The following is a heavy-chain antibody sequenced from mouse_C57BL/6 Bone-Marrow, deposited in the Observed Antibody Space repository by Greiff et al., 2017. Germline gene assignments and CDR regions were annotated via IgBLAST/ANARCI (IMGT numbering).Heavy chain of an antibody. J-gene: IGHJ4*01. CDR3: AKNPLYYGTPMDY. V-gene: IGHV2-5*01. CDR2: IWRGGST. D-gene: IGHD1-1*01. CDR1: GFSLPSYG. Sequence: QVQLQQSGPGLVQPSQSLSITCTVSGFSLPSYGVHWVRQSPGKGLEWLGVIWRGGSTDYNAAFMSRLTITKDTSKTQVFCKMNRLPADDTAIYYCAKNPLYYGTPMDYWGQGTSVTVSS.